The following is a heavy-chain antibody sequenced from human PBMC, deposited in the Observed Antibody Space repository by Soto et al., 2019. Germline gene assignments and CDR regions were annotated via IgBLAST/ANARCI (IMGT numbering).Heavy chain of an antibody. CDR2: ISSSSSYI. CDR1: GFTFSSYS. Sequence: GGSLRLSCAASGFTFSSYSMNGVRQAPGKGLEWVSSISSSSSYIYYADSVKGRFTISRDNAKNSLYLQMNSLRAEDTAVYYCARDQSVPSWYFDYWGQGTPVTVS. CDR3: ARDQSVPSWYFDY. V-gene: IGHV3-21*01. D-gene: IGHD6-6*01. J-gene: IGHJ4*02.